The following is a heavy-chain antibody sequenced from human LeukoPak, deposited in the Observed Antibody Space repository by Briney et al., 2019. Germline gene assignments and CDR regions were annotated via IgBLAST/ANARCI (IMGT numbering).Heavy chain of an antibody. J-gene: IGHJ4*02. Sequence: GGSLRLSCAASGFTVSSNYMSWVRQAPGKGLEWVSVIYSGGSTYYADSVKGRFTISRDNSKNTLYLQMNSLRAEDTAVYYCASTPYYYDSSGPSSPFDYWGQGTLVTVSS. V-gene: IGHV3-53*01. CDR1: GFTVSSNY. D-gene: IGHD3-22*01. CDR2: IYSGGST. CDR3: ASTPYYYDSSGPSSPFDY.